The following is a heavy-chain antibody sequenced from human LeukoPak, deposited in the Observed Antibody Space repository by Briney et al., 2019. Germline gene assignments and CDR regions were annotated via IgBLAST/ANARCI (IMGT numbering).Heavy chain of an antibody. CDR2: INPNSGDT. V-gene: IGHV1-2*02. J-gene: IGHJ4*02. CDR3: ATPMVRGFSSFDY. Sequence: ASVKVSCKASGYTFTGYYMHWVRQAPGQGLEWMGWINPNSGDTNYAQKFQGRVTMTRDTSISTAYMELSRLRSDDTAVFYCATPMVRGFSSFDYWGQGTLVTVSS. D-gene: IGHD3-10*01. CDR1: GYTFTGYY.